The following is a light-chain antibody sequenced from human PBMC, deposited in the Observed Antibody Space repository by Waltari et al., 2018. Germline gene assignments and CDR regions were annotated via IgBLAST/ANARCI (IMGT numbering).Light chain of an antibody. CDR2: YAS. J-gene: IGKJ4*01. CDR1: QSVGST. CDR3: QKYNDWPPLT. Sequence: ETVMMQSPATLSLSPGERATLSCRASQSVGSTLAWYQQKPGQAPRLLIYYASSRATGIPDRFSGSGSGTEFTLTISSLDPEDVGVYYCQKYNDWPPLTFGGGTKVEIK. V-gene: IGKV3D-15*01.